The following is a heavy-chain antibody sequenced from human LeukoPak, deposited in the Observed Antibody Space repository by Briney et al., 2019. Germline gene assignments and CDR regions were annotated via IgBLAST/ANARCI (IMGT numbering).Heavy chain of an antibody. J-gene: IGHJ4*02. CDR3: ARTGYYGSGSFDY. CDR1: GGSISSGGYS. Sequence: SETLSLTCAVSGGSISSGGYSWGWIRQPPGKGLEWIGYIYHSGSTYYNPSLKSRVTIPVDGSKNQFSLKLSSVTAADTAVYYCARTGYYGSGSFDYWGQGTLVTVSS. D-gene: IGHD3-10*01. CDR2: IYHSGST. V-gene: IGHV4-30-2*01.